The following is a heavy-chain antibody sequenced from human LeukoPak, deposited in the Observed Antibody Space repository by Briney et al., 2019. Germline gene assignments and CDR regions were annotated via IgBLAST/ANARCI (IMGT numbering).Heavy chain of an antibody. Sequence: SETLSLTCAVSVGTFSGHYWSWIRQPPGKGLEWIGEIDHTGNSNYKSSLKSRVTISVDTSKNQFSLSLNSVTAADTAVYYCARASQRETYFNAFDIWGQGTMVTVSS. CDR1: VGTFSGHY. CDR2: IDHTGNS. J-gene: IGHJ3*02. CDR3: ARASQRETYFNAFDI. D-gene: IGHD1-26*01. V-gene: IGHV4-34*01.